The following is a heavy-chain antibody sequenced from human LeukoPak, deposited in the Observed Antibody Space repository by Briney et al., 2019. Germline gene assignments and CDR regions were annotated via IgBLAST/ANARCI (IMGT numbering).Heavy chain of an antibody. V-gene: IGHV1-8*01. CDR2: MNPNSGKT. CDR1: GYTFTSYD. CDR3: ARDKSRGSSSWIYYYYYMDV. D-gene: IGHD6-13*01. Sequence: ASVKVSCKASGYTFTSYDINWVRQATGQGLEWMGWMNPNSGKTGYAQKFQGRVTMTRNTSISTAYMELSRLRSDDTAVYYCARDKSRGSSSWIYYYYYMDVWGKGTTVTVSS. J-gene: IGHJ6*03.